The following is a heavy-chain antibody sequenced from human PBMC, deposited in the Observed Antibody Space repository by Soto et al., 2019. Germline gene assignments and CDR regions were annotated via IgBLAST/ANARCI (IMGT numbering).Heavy chain of an antibody. Sequence: PGGSLRLSCTASGLPHNSFAMRWVRQAPGKGLECVAGIYGNGGGIQYADSVKGRFTISRDNSRSTVYLQMTDLRADDTAVYYCAKDAVYNDGLWLMDHWGQGTQVTVSS. J-gene: IGHJ4*02. D-gene: IGHD2-21*01. CDR2: IYGNGGGI. CDR3: AKDAVYNDGLWLMDH. V-gene: IGHV3-23*05. CDR1: GLPHNSFA.